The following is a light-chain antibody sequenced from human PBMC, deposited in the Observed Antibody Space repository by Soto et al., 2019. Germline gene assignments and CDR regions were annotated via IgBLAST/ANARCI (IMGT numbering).Light chain of an antibody. CDR2: AAS. V-gene: IGKV1-39*01. CDR1: QSISSY. CDR3: PQSYRARKP. Sequence: TQITHSPSSLCNSVKERVPLTMRASQSISSYLNWYQQKPGKAPKLLIYAASSLQSGVPSRFSGSGSGTNFTLIISSMRPEEGAGDYCPQSYRARKPFGQGTRLEIK. J-gene: IGKJ5*01.